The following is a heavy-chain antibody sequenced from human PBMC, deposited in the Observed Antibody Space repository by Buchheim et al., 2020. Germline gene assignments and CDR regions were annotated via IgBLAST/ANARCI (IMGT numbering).Heavy chain of an antibody. D-gene: IGHD3-16*01. CDR2: IYHDGSS. Sequence: QVQLQQWGAGLLKPSETLSLTCSVSGGSISRTIYYWGWIRQPPGKGLEWIGSIYHDGSSYYNPSLKSRVTLSAATSKNQFSLKLSSVTAADTAVYYCASPFTSSYDFDYWGQGTL. CDR1: GGSISRTIYY. CDR3: ASPFTSSYDFDY. J-gene: IGHJ4*02. V-gene: IGHV4-39*01.